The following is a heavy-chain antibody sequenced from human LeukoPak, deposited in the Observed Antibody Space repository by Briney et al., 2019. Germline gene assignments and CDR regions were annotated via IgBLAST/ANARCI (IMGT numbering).Heavy chain of an antibody. D-gene: IGHD1-1*01. CDR2: IIPILGIA. J-gene: IGHJ6*02. V-gene: IGHV1-69*04. CDR3: ARDKTTSPGQLVYYYYGMDV. Sequence: SVKVSCKASGGTFSSYAISWVRQAPGQGLEWMGRIIPILGIANYAQKFQGRVTITADKSASTAYMELSSLGSEDTAVYYCARDKTTSPGQLVYYYYGMDVWGQGTTVTVSS. CDR1: GGTFSSYA.